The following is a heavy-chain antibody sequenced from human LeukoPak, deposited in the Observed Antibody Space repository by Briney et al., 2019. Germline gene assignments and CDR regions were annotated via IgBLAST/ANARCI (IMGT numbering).Heavy chain of an antibody. D-gene: IGHD2-21*02. J-gene: IGHJ4*02. CDR2: IRTKADNYAT. V-gene: IGHV3-73*01. CDR3: SRHEALPGDY. Sequence: GGSLRLSCAASGFTFSGSTMHWVRQAPGKGLEWVGHIRTKADNYATAYAASMKGRFTISRDDSKNTAYLQMNSLKTDDTAVYYCSRHEALPGDYWGQGTLVTVSS. CDR1: GFTFSGST.